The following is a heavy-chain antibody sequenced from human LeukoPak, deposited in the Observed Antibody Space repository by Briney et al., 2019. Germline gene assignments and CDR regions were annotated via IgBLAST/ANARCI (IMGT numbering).Heavy chain of an antibody. V-gene: IGHV3-66*01. CDR2: IFIGVST. CDR3: AYPVVTRRSVGVS. D-gene: IGHD5/OR15-5a*01. CDR1: GFTFSSDA. Sequence: GGALRVSCAGSGFTFSSDAMGWVGQGRGKGGEGGLFIFIGVSTSYADSVTGRFTLSTDNSKHTLYLQMNSLSAEDTAVSYCAYPVVTRRSVGVSSGPGTPVTVSS. J-gene: IGHJ5*01.